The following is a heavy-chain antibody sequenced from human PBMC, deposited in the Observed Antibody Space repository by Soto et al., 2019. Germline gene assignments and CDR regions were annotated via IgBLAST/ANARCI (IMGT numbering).Heavy chain of an antibody. V-gene: IGHV4-30-4*01. CDR3: ARAEVVPLQTPLNWFDP. Sequence: PSETLSLTCTVSGGSISSGDYYWSWIRQPPGKGLEWIGYIYYSGSTYYNPSLKSRVTISVDTSKNQFSLKLSSVTAADTAVYYCARAEVVPLQTPLNWFDPWGQGTLVTVSS. CDR2: IYYSGST. CDR1: GGSISSGDYY. D-gene: IGHD2-2*01. J-gene: IGHJ5*02.